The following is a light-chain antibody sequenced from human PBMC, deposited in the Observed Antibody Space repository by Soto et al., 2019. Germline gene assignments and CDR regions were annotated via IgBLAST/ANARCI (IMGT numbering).Light chain of an antibody. V-gene: IGKV3-15*01. CDR3: QQYGDRPRT. Sequence: EVVLTHSPATLSVSAGYRATITCRASQDIGSAVAWYHQKSGQAPRLLIFDASIRVPTTPARFSGSVSGTEFTLTISSLESEDFAVYFCQQYGDRPRTFGQGTKVDIK. CDR1: QDIGSA. J-gene: IGKJ1*01. CDR2: DAS.